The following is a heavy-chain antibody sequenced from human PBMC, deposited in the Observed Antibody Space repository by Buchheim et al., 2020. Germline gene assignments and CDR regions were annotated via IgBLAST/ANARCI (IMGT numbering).Heavy chain of an antibody. CDR1: GGSISSSNW. CDR3: ARDPYYYDSSGYYHVFDY. CDR2: IYHSGST. V-gene: IGHV4-4*02. J-gene: IGHJ4*02. D-gene: IGHD3-22*01. Sequence: QVQLQESGPGLVKPSGTLSLTCAVSGGSISSSNWWSWVRQPPGKGLEWIGEIYHSGSTNYNPSLKSRVTLSVYTSKHQVSLKLSSVTAADTAVYYCARDPYYYDSSGYYHVFDYWGQGTL.